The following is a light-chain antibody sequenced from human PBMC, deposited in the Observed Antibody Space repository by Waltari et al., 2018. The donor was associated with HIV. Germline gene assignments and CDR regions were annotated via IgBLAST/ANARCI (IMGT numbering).Light chain of an antibody. J-gene: IGLJ3*02. V-gene: IGLV1-44*01. CDR1: SSTIGSNI. CDR3: AAWDDSLNGWV. CDR2: SGN. Sequence: QSVLTQPPSASGTPGQRVTISCSGGSSTIGSNIVNWYHQLPGTAPKLLFYSGNQRPSGVPDRFSASKSGTSASLAISGLQSEDEADYYCAAWDDSLNGWVFGGGTKLTVL.